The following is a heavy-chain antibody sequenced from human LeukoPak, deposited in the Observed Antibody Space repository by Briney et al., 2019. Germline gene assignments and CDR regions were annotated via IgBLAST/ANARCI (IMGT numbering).Heavy chain of an antibody. Sequence: GGSLRLSCAASGFTFSSYWMIWVGHAPGKGLEWVANIKQDGSEKYYVDSVKGRFTISRDNAKNSLYLQMNSLRAEDTAVYYCARVQDWYFDLWGRDILVTVSS. J-gene: IGHJ2*01. V-gene: IGHV3-7*01. CDR3: ARVQDWYFDL. CDR2: IKQDGSEK. CDR1: GFTFSSYW.